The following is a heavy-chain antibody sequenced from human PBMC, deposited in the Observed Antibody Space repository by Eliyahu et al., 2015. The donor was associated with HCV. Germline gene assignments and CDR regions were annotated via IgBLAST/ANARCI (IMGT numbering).Heavy chain of an antibody. J-gene: IGHJ1*01. CDR3: TRGVMSDF. CDR1: GXPFSDFW. V-gene: IGHV3-74*03. Sequence: QVVESGGRLIKPGGSLRLSXXASGXPFSDFWMNWVRQAPGKRPVWVARIKTDGSLTTYADSVQGRFTVSRDNAKNTLYLQMNSLRAEDTAVYYCTRGVMSDFWGQGTLVXVXS. CDR2: IKTDGSLT. D-gene: IGHD2-21*01.